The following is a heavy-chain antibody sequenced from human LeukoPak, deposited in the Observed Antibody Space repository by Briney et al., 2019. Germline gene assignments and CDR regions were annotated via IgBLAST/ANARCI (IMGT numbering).Heavy chain of an antibody. J-gene: IGHJ4*02. CDR1: GFTFSSYG. V-gene: IGHV3-30*18. Sequence: GGSLRLSCAASGFTFSSYGMHWVRQAPGKGLEWVAVISYDGSNKYYADSVKGRFTISRDNSKNTLYLQMNSLRAEDTAVYYCAKDRVPAALDYWGQGTLVTVSS. D-gene: IGHD2-2*01. CDR2: ISYDGSNK. CDR3: AKDRVPAALDY.